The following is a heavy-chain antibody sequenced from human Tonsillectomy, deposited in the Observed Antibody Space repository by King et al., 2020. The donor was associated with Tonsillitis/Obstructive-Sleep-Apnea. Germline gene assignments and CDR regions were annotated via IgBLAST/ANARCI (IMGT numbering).Heavy chain of an antibody. CDR3: ARDNYDFSYYYMDV. D-gene: IGHD3-3*01. CDR2: IYFSGST. Sequence: QLQESGPGLVKPSETLSLTCTVSGGSISSYYWSWIRQPPGKGLEWVGDIYFSGSTNYNPSLKSRVTISVETSKNQSSLKLSSVTAADTAVYYCARDNYDFSYYYMDVWGKGTTVTVSS. V-gene: IGHV4-59*01. CDR1: GGSISSYY. J-gene: IGHJ6*03.